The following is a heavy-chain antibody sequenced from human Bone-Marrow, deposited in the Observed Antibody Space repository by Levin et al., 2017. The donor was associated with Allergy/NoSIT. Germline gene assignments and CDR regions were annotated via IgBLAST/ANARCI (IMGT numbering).Heavy chain of an antibody. CDR1: GFIFSSYE. Sequence: GESLKISCAASGFIFSSYEMNWVRQVPGKGLDWVAYISTSGSAIYYTDSVKGRFTISRDNAKNSLYLQMNSLTVEDAAIYYCARDGAIFGGDNFFDYWGQGTPVTVSS. D-gene: IGHD3-3*01. J-gene: IGHJ4*02. CDR2: ISTSGSAI. CDR3: ARDGAIFGGDNFFDY. V-gene: IGHV3-48*03.